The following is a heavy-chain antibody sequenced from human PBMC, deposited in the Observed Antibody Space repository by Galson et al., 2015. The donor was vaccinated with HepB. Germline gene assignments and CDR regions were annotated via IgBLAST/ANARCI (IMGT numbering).Heavy chain of an antibody. V-gene: IGHV2-5*02. D-gene: IGHD2-8*02. CDR2: VYWDDDK. J-gene: IGHJ4*02. CDR1: GFSLSTSGVG. Sequence: ALVKPTQTLTLTCTFSGFSLSTSGVGVDWIRQPPGKALEWLALVYWDDDKSFSPSLKSRLTITKDTSKNQVVLTMTNLDPVDTATYYCAHRYCTATTCPGWVYWGQGTLVTVSS. CDR3: AHRYCTATTCPGWVY.